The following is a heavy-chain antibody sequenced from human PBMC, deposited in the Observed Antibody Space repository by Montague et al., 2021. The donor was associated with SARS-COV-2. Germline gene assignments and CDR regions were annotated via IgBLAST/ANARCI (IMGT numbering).Heavy chain of an antibody. CDR1: GFAFSSSW. J-gene: IGHJ4*01. Sequence: SLRISCAASGFAFSSSWMSLFRQSPGKGLEWVAIMKYDGSEKYYLDSVKGRFTISRDNARRSVFLQMNSLRAEDTAVYFCARDPNSSGGNMGSFWGRGTLVSVSS. D-gene: IGHD6-19*01. V-gene: IGHV3-7*01. CDR2: MKYDGSEK. CDR3: ARDPNSSGGNMGSF.